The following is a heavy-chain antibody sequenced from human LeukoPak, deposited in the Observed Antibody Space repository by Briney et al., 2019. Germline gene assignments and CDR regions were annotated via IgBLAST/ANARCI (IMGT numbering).Heavy chain of an antibody. V-gene: IGHV1-18*01. CDR3: ARNSGDFGSDAFDI. Sequence: ASVKVSCKASGYTFTSYGISWVRQAPGQGLEWMGWISAYNGNTNYAQKLQGRVTMTTDTSTSTAYMELRSLRSDDTAVYYCARNSGDFGSDAFDIWGQGTMVTVSA. J-gene: IGHJ3*02. CDR1: GYTFTSYG. CDR2: ISAYNGNT. D-gene: IGHD5-12*01.